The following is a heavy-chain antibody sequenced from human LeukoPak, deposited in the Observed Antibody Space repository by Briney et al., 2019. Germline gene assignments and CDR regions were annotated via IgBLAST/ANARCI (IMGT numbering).Heavy chain of an antibody. V-gene: IGHV1-2*02. J-gene: IGHJ6*03. Sequence: GASVKVSCKASGYTFTGYYMQWVRQAPGQGLEWMGWINPNSGGTNYAQKFQGRVTMTRDTSISTAYMELSRLRSDDTAVYYCARSGSYYHYYYYMDVWGKGTTVTVSS. CDR3: ARSGSYYHYYYYMDV. CDR1: GYTFTGYY. D-gene: IGHD1-26*01. CDR2: INPNSGGT.